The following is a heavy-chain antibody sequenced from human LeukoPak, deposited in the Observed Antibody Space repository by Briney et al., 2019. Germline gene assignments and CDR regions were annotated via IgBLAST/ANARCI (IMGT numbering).Heavy chain of an antibody. V-gene: IGHV3-23*01. D-gene: IGHD3-22*01. CDR3: AKSPTHDSFDYFQS. J-gene: IGHJ4*02. CDR1: GFTFSSYG. Sequence: GGSLGLSCAASGFTFSSYGMSWVRQAPGKGLEWVSAISGSGGSTDYADSVKGRLSISRDNSKKTLYLQMNSLRAEDTAVYYCAKSPTHDSFDYFQSWGQGTLVTVSS. CDR2: ISGSGGST.